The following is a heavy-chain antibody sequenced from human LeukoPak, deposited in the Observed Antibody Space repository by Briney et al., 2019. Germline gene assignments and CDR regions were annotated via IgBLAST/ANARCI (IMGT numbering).Heavy chain of an antibody. V-gene: IGHV4-34*01. CDR3: AKDVGS. CDR2: INHSGST. CDR1: GGSFSGYY. J-gene: IGHJ4*02. Sequence: SETLSLTCAVYGGSFSGYYWSWIRQPPGKGLEWIGEINHSGSTYYNPSLRSRVTISVDTSRNQFSLRLNSVTAADTAVYYCAKDVGSWGQGTLVVVSS.